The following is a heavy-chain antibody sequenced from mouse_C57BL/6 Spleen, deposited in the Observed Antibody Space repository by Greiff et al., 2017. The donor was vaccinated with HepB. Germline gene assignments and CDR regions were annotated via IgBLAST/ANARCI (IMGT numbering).Heavy chain of an antibody. V-gene: IGHV3-6*01. CDR3: ASLYDGFYFDY. D-gene: IGHD2-3*01. CDR2: ISYDGSN. Sequence: ESGPGLVKPSQSLSLTCSVPGYSITSGYYWNWIRQFPGNKLEWMGYISYDGSNNYNPSLKNRISITRDTSKNQFFLKLNSVTTEDTATYYCASLYDGFYFDYWGQGTTLTVSS. CDR1: GYSITSGYY. J-gene: IGHJ2*01.